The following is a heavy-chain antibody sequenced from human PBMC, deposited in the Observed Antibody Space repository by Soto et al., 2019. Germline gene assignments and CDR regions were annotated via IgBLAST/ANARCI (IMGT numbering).Heavy chain of an antibody. CDR2: ISGSGGST. CDR1: GFTFSSYA. CDR3: AKEFPRGRGKRGCFDY. V-gene: IGHV3-23*01. J-gene: IGHJ4*02. D-gene: IGHD2-21*01. Sequence: GGSLRLSCAASGFTFSSYAMSWVRQAPGKGLEWVSAISGSGGSTYYADSVKGRFTISRDNSKNTLYLQMNSLRAEDTAVYYCAKEFPRGRGKRGCFDYWGQGTLVTVSS.